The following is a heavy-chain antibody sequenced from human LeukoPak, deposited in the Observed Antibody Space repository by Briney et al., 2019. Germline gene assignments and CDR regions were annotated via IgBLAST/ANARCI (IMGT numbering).Heavy chain of an antibody. D-gene: IGHD6-6*01. CDR3: ARDSYSSSSWGYYYYYYMDV. V-gene: IGHV3-7*01. Sequence: PGGSLRLSCAASGFTFSSYWMSWVRQAPGKGLEWVANIKQDGSEKYYVDSVKGRFTISRDNAKNSLYLQMNSLRAEDTAVYYCARDSYSSSSWGYYYYYYMDVWGKGTAVTVSS. CDR1: GFTFSSYW. J-gene: IGHJ6*03. CDR2: IKQDGSEK.